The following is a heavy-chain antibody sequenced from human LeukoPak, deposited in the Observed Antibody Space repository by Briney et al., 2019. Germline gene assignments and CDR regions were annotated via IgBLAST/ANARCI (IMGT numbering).Heavy chain of an antibody. Sequence: GGSLRLSCAASGYTFSRYWMSWVRQAPGKGLEWVANIKEDGSDKYYVGSMKDRFTISRDNAKSSLYLQMNNLRVDDTAAYYCARDEYNGYFEYWGQGTLVTVSS. V-gene: IGHV3-7*01. CDR3: ARDEYNGYFEY. CDR2: IKEDGSDK. D-gene: IGHD1-26*01. CDR1: GYTFSRYW. J-gene: IGHJ4*02.